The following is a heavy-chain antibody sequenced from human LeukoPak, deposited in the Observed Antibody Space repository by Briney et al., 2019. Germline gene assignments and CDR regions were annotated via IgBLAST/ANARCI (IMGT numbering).Heavy chain of an antibody. CDR1: GYTFTSYG. V-gene: IGHV1-18*01. J-gene: IGHJ5*02. D-gene: IGHD3-10*01. CDR3: ARDSDGSGSYYNWFDP. CDR2: ISAYNGNT. Sequence: ASVKVSCKASGYTFTSYGISWVRQAPGQGLEWLEWISAYNGNTNYAQKLQGRVTMTTDTATSTAYMELSSLRSDDTAVYYCARDSDGSGSYYNWFDPWGQGTLVTVSS.